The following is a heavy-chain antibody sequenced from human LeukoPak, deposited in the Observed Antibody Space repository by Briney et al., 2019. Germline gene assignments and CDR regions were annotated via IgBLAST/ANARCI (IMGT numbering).Heavy chain of an antibody. CDR1: GYTFTSYG. CDR3: ARKSDDYVWGSYRSYLDY. V-gene: IGHV1-18*01. CDR2: ISAYNGNT. D-gene: IGHD3-16*02. Sequence: ASVKVSCKASGYTFTSYGISWVRQAPGQGLEWMGWISAYNGNTNYAQKLQGRVTMTTDTSTSTAYMELRSLRSDDTAAYYCARKSDDYVWGSYRSYLDYWGQGTLVTVSS. J-gene: IGHJ4*02.